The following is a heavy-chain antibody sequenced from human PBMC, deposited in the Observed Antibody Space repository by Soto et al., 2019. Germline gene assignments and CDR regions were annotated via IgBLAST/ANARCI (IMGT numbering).Heavy chain of an antibody. J-gene: IGHJ4*02. CDR2: ISANSGNT. CDR3: ARGPPSYCSGVICYSHYFDY. CDR1: GYTLTSYG. D-gene: IGHD2-15*01. V-gene: IGHV1-18*01. Sequence: QVQLVQSETEVKKPGASVKVSCKASGYTLTSYGISWVRQAPGQGLEWMGWISANSGNTNYAQNLQGIVTMTTDTSTNIAYMEVRSLRSDDTAVYYCARGPPSYCSGVICYSHYFDYWGQGTLVTVSS.